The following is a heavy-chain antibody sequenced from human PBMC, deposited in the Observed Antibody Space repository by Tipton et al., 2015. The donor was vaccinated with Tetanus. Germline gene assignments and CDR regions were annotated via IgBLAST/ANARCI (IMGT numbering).Heavy chain of an antibody. CDR2: IYYNGNT. V-gene: IGHV4-39*01. J-gene: IGHJ5*02. D-gene: IGHD2-21*02. CDR3: ARTAHNWFDP. Sequence: TLSLTCTVSRGSINSGTFYWDWIRQPPGKGLDWIGNIYYNGNTLENPSLKGRVTLSLDKSKNQFSLNLTSVTAADTAVYYCARTAHNWFDPWGQGILVTVSS. CDR1: RGSINSGTFY.